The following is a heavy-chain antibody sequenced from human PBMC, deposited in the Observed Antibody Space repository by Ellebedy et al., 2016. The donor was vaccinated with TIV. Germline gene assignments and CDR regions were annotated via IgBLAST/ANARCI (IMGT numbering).Heavy chain of an antibody. CDR2: IFTSGRF. CDR3: ARVHCSITTCDYYYMDV. V-gene: IGHV4-4*07. J-gene: IGHJ6*03. D-gene: IGHD1-1*01. CDR1: GGSASRYF. Sequence: SETLSLTXPVSGGSASRYFGSWIRQPAGMVLEWIGRIFTSGRFNYNPSLIRRVTMSVVTSKNQISLRLNSVTAADTAVYYCARVHCSITTCDYYYMDVWGKGTTVTVSS.